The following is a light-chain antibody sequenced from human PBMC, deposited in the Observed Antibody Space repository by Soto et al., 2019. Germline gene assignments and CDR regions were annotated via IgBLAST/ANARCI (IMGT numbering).Light chain of an antibody. CDR3: SSYAGSNNFVV. V-gene: IGLV2-8*01. CDR1: SSDVGGYNY. Sequence: QSALTQPPSASGSPGQSVTISCTGTSSDVGGYNYVSWYQQHSGKAPNLMIYEVSKRPSGVPDRFSGSKSGNTASLTVSGLQAEDEPDYYCSSYAGSNNFVVFGGGTKLTVL. J-gene: IGLJ2*01. CDR2: EVS.